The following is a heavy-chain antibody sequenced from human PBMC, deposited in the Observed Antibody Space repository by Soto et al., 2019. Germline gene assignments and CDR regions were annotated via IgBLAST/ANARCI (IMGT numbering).Heavy chain of an antibody. CDR1: GGSFGKSA. CDR2: FIPVYRTL. D-gene: IGHD3-3*01. Sequence: QVKLVQSGAEVKKPGSSVKVSCKASGGSFGKSAINWVRQTPGQGLEWLGGFIPVYRTLNYAQKFQGRVTITADESTGKAYMTLSSLASDDTAVYYCATGVIWIGYFTVDSWGQGTRVTVSS. CDR3: ATGVIWIGYFTVDS. J-gene: IGHJ4*02. V-gene: IGHV1-69*01.